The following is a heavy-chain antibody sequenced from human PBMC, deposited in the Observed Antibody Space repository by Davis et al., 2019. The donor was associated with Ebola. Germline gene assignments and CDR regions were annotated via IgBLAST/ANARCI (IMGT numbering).Heavy chain of an antibody. CDR1: GFTFSSYE. Sequence: GGSLRLSCAASGFTFSSYEMNWVRQAPGKGLEWVSYISSSSSTIYYADSVKGRFTISRDNAKNSLYLQMNSLRDEDTAVYYCARGRPSTVTKGFYFDYWGQGTLVTVSS. D-gene: IGHD4-17*01. V-gene: IGHV3-48*02. CDR3: ARGRPSTVTKGFYFDY. CDR2: ISSSSSTI. J-gene: IGHJ4*02.